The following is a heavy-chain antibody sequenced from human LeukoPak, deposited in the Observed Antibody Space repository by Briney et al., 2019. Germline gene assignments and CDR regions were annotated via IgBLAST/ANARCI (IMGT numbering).Heavy chain of an antibody. V-gene: IGHV4-34*01. CDR1: GGSFSGYY. J-gene: IGHJ6*03. D-gene: IGHD4-17*01. CDR3: ARGRGDYGRYYYYYYYMDV. CDR2: INHSGST. Sequence: SETLSLTCAVYGGSFSGYYWSWIRQPPGKGLEWIGEINHSGSTNYNPSLKSRVTISVDTSKNQFSLKLSSVTAADTAVYYCARGRGDYGRYYYYYYYMDVWGKGTTVTVSS.